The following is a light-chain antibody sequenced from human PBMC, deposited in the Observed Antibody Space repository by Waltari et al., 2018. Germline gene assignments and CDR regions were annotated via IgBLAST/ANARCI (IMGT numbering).Light chain of an antibody. CDR1: QSVLYSSNNKNS. CDR2: WAS. V-gene: IGKV4-1*01. Sequence: DIVMTQSPDSLAVSLGERATINCKSSQSVLYSSNNKNSVAWYQQKPGQPPKFLIHWASTRESGVTDRFSGSGSGTDFTLTISSLQAEDVAVYYCQQFYSTPLTFGGGTKVEIK. J-gene: IGKJ4*01. CDR3: QQFYSTPLT.